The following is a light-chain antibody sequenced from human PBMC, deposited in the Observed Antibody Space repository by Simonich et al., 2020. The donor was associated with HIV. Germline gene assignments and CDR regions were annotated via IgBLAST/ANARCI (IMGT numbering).Light chain of an antibody. Sequence: EIVMTQSPATLSVSPGERATFSCRASQSVTNNLAWYQQKPGQAPRLLIYGASTRATGIPVRFSGSGSGTEFTLTISSLQSEDFAVYYCQQYGSSPRWTFGQGTKVEIK. CDR1: QSVTNN. V-gene: IGKV3-15*01. CDR3: QQYGSSPRWT. J-gene: IGKJ1*01. CDR2: GAS.